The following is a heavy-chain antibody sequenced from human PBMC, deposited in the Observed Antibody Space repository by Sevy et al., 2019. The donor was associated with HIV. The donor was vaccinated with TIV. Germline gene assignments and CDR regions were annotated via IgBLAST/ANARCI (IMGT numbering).Heavy chain of an antibody. V-gene: IGHV1-46*01. CDR1: GYTFTSYY. J-gene: IGHJ5*02. CDR3: VTSTVVTPIGWFDP. Sequence: ASVKVSCKASGYTFTSYYMHWVRQAPGQGLEWMGIINPSGGSTSYAQKFQGRVTMTRDTSTSTVYMELRSLRSEDTAVYYCVTSTVVTPIGWFDPWGQGTLVTVSS. CDR2: INPSGGST. D-gene: IGHD2-21*02.